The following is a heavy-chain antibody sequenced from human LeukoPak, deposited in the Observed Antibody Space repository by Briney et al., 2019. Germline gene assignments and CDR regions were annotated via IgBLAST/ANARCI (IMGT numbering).Heavy chain of an antibody. CDR3: ARGYNYAFSF. V-gene: IGHV3-66*01. J-gene: IGHJ4*02. Sequence: GGSLRLSCAASGFTFDDYYMSWVRQAPGEGLEWVSTLYSDGSSHYADSVKGRFTISRDNSKNTLYLQMDTLRAEETAVYYCARGYNYAFSFWGQGTLVTVTS. D-gene: IGHD5-18*01. CDR2: LYSDGSS. CDR1: GFTFDDYY.